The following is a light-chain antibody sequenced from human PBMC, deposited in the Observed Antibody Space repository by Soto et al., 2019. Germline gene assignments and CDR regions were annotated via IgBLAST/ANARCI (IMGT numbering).Light chain of an antibody. V-gene: IGKV1-5*03. CDR1: QSISTW. CDR3: QQYNTYPLT. CDR2: KAS. Sequence: DIQMTQSTSTLSASVGDRVTITCRASQSISTWLAWYQQKPGTAPKILIYKASSLEGGVPSRFSGSGSGTEFNITVSSLRPDDFATYYCQQYNTYPLTFGGGTTVEIK. J-gene: IGKJ4*02.